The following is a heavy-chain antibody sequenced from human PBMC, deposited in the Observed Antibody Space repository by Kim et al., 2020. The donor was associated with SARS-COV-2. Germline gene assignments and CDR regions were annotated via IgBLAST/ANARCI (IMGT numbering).Heavy chain of an antibody. V-gene: IGHV3-53*01. Sequence: HSNGGTNYADSVKGRFTISRDISENTLYLQVNSLRAEDTAIYYCVRFDSWGQGTLVTVSS. CDR2: HSNGGT. J-gene: IGHJ4*02. CDR3: VRFDS.